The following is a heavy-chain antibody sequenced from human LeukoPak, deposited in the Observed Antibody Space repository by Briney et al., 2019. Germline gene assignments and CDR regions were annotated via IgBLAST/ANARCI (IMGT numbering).Heavy chain of an antibody. CDR1: GYTFTSYY. V-gene: IGHV1-46*01. CDR2: INPSGGST. CDR3: ARGRIAVAAYDAFDI. Sequence: ASVKVSCKASGYTFTSYYMHWVRQAPGQGLEWMGIINPSGGSTSYAQKFQGRVTMTRDTSISTAYMELSRLRSDDTAVYYCARGRIAVAAYDAFDIWGQGTMVTVSS. J-gene: IGHJ3*02. D-gene: IGHD6-19*01.